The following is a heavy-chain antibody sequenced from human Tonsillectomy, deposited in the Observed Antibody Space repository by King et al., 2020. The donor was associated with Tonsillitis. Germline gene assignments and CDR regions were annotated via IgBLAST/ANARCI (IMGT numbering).Heavy chain of an antibody. Sequence: VQLVESGGGLVQPGGSLRLSCAASGFSFSTNSMNWVRQVPGKGLEWGSYIRSDSSLTLYADSVRGRFTTYRDNSKNALYLQMNSLRAEDTALYYCASYYWYGFYIWGQGTTVTVSS. CDR3: ASYYWYGFYI. CDR2: IRSDSSLT. V-gene: IGHV3-48*01. CDR1: GFSFSTNS. D-gene: IGHD3-22*01. J-gene: IGHJ3*02.